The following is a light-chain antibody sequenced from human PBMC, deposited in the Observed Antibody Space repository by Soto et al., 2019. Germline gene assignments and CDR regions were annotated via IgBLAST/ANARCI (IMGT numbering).Light chain of an antibody. CDR3: SSYTCSSTPFV. V-gene: IGLV2-14*01. CDR2: DVS. J-gene: IGLJ1*01. CDR1: SSDVGGYNY. Sequence: QSALTQPASVSGSPGQSITISCTGTSSDVGGYNYVSWYQQHPGKAPKLMIYDVSNRPSGVSNRFSGSKSVNTASLTISGLQAEDEADYFCSSYTCSSTPFVFGTRTKVT.